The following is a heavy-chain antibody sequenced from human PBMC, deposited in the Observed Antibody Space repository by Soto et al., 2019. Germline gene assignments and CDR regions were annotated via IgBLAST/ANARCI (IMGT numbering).Heavy chain of an antibody. D-gene: IGHD6-6*01. CDR2: IYYGGST. J-gene: IGHJ5*02. CDR3: ARVASRIAARGQWFDP. Sequence: SETLSLTCTVSGGSISSYYWSWIRQPPGKGLEWIGYIYYGGSTNYNPSLKSRVTISVDTSKNQFSLKLSSVTAADTAVYYCARVASRIAARGQWFDPWGQGTLVTVSS. V-gene: IGHV4-59*01. CDR1: GGSISSYY.